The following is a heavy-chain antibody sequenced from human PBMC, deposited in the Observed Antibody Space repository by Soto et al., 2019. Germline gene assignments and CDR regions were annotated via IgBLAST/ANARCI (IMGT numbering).Heavy chain of an antibody. CDR3: ARERFMYYYDSSGYYPLWFDP. Sequence: ASVKVSCKASGYTFTSYAMHWVRQAPGQRLEWMGWINAGNGNTKYSQKFQGRVTITRDTSASTAYMELSSLRSEDTAVYYCARERFMYYYDSSGYYPLWFDPWGQGTLGTVSS. D-gene: IGHD3-22*01. V-gene: IGHV1-3*01. CDR2: INAGNGNT. CDR1: GYTFTSYA. J-gene: IGHJ5*02.